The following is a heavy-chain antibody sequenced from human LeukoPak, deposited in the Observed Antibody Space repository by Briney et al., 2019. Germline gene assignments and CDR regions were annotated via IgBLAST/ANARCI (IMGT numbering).Heavy chain of an antibody. D-gene: IGHD1-7*01. J-gene: IGHJ3*02. CDR3: ARGTTAADI. CDR2: ISYDGSNK. V-gene: IGHV3-30-3*01. Sequence: GGSLRLSCAASGFTFSSYAMHWVRQAPGKGLEWVAVISYDGSNKYYADSVKGRFTISRDNSKNTLYLQMNSLRAEDTAVYYCARGTTAADIWGQGTMVTVSS. CDR1: GFTFSSYA.